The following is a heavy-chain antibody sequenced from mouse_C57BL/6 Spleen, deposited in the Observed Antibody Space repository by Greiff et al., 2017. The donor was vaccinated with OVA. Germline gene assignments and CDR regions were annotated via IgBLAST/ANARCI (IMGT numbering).Heavy chain of an antibody. Sequence: EVKLMESGGDLVKPGGSLKLSCAASGFTFSSYGMSWVRQTPDKRLEWVATISSGGSYTYYPDSVKGRFTISRDNAKNTLYLQMSSLKSEDTAMYYCARQGYDYDAMDYWGQGTSVTVSS. J-gene: IGHJ4*01. D-gene: IGHD2-10*02. CDR1: GFTFSSYG. CDR2: ISSGGSYT. CDR3: ARQGYDYDAMDY. V-gene: IGHV5-6*01.